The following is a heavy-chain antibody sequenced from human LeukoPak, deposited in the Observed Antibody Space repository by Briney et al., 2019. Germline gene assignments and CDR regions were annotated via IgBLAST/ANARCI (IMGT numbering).Heavy chain of an antibody. Sequence: PSETLSLTCTVSGASISGSGYYWGWIRQPPGKGLEWIGSIYHSGSTYYNPSLKSRVTISIDTSKNQFSLKLSSVTAADTAVYYCARAVQLWLSPDYWGQGTPVTVSS. V-gene: IGHV4-39*07. CDR2: IYHSGST. CDR3: ARAVQLWLSPDY. CDR1: GASISGSGYY. D-gene: IGHD5-18*01. J-gene: IGHJ4*02.